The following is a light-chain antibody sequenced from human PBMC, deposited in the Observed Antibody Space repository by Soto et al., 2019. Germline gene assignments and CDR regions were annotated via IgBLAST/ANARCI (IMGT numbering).Light chain of an antibody. CDR2: DAS. V-gene: IGKV3-11*01. CDR3: QQRSDWRALS. CDR1: QSISSY. Sequence: EIVLTQSPATLSSSPGERATLSCRASQSISSYFAWYQQKPGQAPRLLIYDASNRATGIPARFSGSGSGTDFALTISSLEPGDFAVYFCQQRSDWRALSFGGGTKVEIK. J-gene: IGKJ4*01.